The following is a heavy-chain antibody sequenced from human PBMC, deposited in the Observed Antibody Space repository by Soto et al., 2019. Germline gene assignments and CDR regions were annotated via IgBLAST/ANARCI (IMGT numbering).Heavy chain of an antibody. CDR1: GGSVSSGAYY. CDR3: ARTRLRAVYAFDI. V-gene: IGHV4-31*02. J-gene: IGHJ3*02. Sequence: SETLSLTCTVSGGSVSSGAYYWTWIRQRPGKGLEWIGYIYYSGSTYYSPSLKSRLSISLDTSKNQFSLRLSSVTAADTAMYYCARTRLRAVYAFDIWGQGTMVTVSS. D-gene: IGHD5-12*01. CDR2: IYYSGST.